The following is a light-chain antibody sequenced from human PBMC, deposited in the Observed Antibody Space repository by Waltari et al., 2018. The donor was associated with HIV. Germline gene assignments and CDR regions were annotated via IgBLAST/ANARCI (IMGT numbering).Light chain of an antibody. CDR1: QSVSRN. CDR3: QQYNNWGT. J-gene: IGKJ1*01. V-gene: IGKV3-15*01. Sequence: EIVMTQSPATLSVSPGERATLSCRASQSVSRNLAWYQQKPGQAPRLLIYGASTRATCIPARFSGSGSGTEFTLTISSLQSEDFAVYYCQQYNNWGTFGQGTKVEIK. CDR2: GAS.